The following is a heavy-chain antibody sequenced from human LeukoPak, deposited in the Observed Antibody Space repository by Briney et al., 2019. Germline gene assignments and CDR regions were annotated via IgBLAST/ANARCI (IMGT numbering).Heavy chain of an antibody. Sequence: GGSLRLSCAASGFTFSSYAVHWVRQAPGKGLEWVAVISYDGSNKYYSDSVKGRFTISRDNSKNTLYLQMNSLRAEDTAVYYCARDLRAPGRGGTYIFDYWGQGTLVTVSS. CDR2: ISYDGSNK. CDR1: GFTFSSYA. D-gene: IGHD1-26*01. CDR3: ARDLRAPGRGGTYIFDY. V-gene: IGHV3-30*04. J-gene: IGHJ4*02.